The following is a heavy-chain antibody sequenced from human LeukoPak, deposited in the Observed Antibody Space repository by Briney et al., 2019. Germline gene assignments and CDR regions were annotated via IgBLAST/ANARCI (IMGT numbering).Heavy chain of an antibody. V-gene: IGHV3-48*03. J-gene: IGHJ6*02. CDR1: GFTFSSYE. CDR3: ARGLRTYYGLDV. Sequence: GGSLRLSCAASGFTFSSYEIDWVRHAPGGGLGWVSYISGGGNSIYYADSVKGRFTIYSDNAKNSLYLQMNSLRAEDTAVYYCARGLRTYYGLDVWGQGTTVTVSS. CDR2: ISGGGNSI. D-gene: IGHD5/OR15-5a*01.